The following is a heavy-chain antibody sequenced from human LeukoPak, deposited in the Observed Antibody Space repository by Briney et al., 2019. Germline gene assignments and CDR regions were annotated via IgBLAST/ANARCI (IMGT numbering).Heavy chain of an antibody. CDR1: GGTFSSYA. CDR3: ARGGDSSGSGDWYFDL. Sequence: GASVQVSCKASGGTFSSYAISWVRQAPGQGLEWMGGIIPIFGTANYAQKFQGRVTITADESTSTAYMELSSLRSEDTAVYYCARGGDSSGSGDWYFDLWGRGTLVTVSS. D-gene: IGHD6-19*01. V-gene: IGHV1-69*01. J-gene: IGHJ2*01. CDR2: IIPIFGTA.